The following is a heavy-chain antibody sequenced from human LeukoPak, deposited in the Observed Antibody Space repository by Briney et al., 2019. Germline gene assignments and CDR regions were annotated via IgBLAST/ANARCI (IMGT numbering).Heavy chain of an antibody. J-gene: IGHJ6*03. CDR3: ARVGYSYSINDWSRTGLGAYPTKYYYYMDV. Sequence: PSETLSLTCAVYGGSFSGYYWSWIRQAPGKGLEWIGEINHSGSTNYNPSLKSRVTISVDTSKNQFSLRLSSVTAADTAVYYCARVGYSYSINDWSRTGLGAYPTKYYYYMDVWGKGTTVMVSS. CDR2: INHSGST. D-gene: IGHD5-18*01. V-gene: IGHV4-34*01. CDR1: GGSFSGYY.